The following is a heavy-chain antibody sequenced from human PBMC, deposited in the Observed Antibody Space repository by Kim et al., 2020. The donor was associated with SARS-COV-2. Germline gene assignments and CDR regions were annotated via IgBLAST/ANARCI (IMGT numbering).Heavy chain of an antibody. CDR3: TTGGEGWGWSIDY. Sequence: YAAPVKGRFTISRDDSKNTLYLQMNSLKTEDTAVYYCTTGGEGWGWSIDYWGQGTLVTVSS. J-gene: IGHJ4*02. D-gene: IGHD7-27*01. V-gene: IGHV3-15*01.